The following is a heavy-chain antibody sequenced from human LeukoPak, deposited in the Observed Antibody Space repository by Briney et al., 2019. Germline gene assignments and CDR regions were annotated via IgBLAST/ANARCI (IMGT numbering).Heavy chain of an antibody. CDR1: GYSFTNYW. CDR2: IYPGDSES. CDR3: ARLDCGSTSCYRGQQWLVIDY. J-gene: IGHJ4*02. V-gene: IGHV5-51*01. D-gene: IGHD2-2*02. Sequence: LGESLKISCKGSGYSFTNYWIGWVRQMPGKGLEWMGIIYPGDSESRYSPSFQGQVTISVDKSISTAYLQWSSLKASDTAMYYCARLDCGSTSCYRGQQWLVIDYWGQGTLVTVSS.